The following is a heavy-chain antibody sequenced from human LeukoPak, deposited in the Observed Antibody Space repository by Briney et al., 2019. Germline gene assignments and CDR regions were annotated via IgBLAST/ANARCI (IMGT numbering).Heavy chain of an antibody. J-gene: IGHJ3*02. CDR1: GASIRSYF. CDR2: VSNIGST. CDR3: TRDRSALDT. V-gene: IGHV4-59*01. Sequence: SETLSLTCTVSGASIRSYFWTWLRQSPGKGLEWIGYVSNIGSTSYNPSLKSRVTISGDTSKNQFSLKLSSVTAADTAVYYCTRDRSALDTWGQGTMVTVSS.